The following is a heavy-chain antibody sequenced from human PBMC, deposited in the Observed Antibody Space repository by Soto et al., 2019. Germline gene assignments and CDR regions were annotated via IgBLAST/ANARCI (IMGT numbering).Heavy chain of an antibody. CDR2: MSFDGNSK. Sequence: GGSLRLSCAASGFAVSSYSMHWVRQAPGKWLEWVAAMSFDGNSKYFADSVKGRFKISRDTSKNTWSLEMESLGVEDSSLYHCTRGRSIIANDDFEYWGQGTQVTVSS. CDR1: GFAVSSYS. J-gene: IGHJ4*02. D-gene: IGHD2-21*01. CDR3: TRGRSIIANDDFEY. V-gene: IGHV3-30-3*01.